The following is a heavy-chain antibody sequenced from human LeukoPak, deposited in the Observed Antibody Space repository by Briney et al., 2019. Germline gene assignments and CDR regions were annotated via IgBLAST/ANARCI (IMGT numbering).Heavy chain of an antibody. J-gene: IGHJ4*02. CDR3: ARDTVSGYYFDY. V-gene: IGHV3-74*01. Sequence: GGSLRLSCSASGFTFSSYWMHWVRQAPGKGLVWVSRINSDGSSTSYADSVKGRFTISRDNAKNTLYLQMNSLRAEDTAVYYCARDTVSGYYFDYWGQGTLVTVSS. D-gene: IGHD5-12*01. CDR2: INSDGSST. CDR1: GFTFSSYW.